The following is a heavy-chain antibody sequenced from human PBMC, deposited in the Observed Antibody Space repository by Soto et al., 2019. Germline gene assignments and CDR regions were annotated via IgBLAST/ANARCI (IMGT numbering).Heavy chain of an antibody. CDR3: ARHERDRSGPGS. CDR2: NYYTGST. D-gene: IGHD1-1*01. CDR1: GGSISSSSYY. V-gene: IGHV4-39*01. J-gene: IGHJ5*02. Sequence: QLQLQESGPGLVKPSETLSLTCTVSGGSISSSSYYWVWIRQPPGKGLEWIGTNYYTGSTYYNSSLKSRVAMSEDTAKNQFSLKVNSVTAADTAVYYCARHERDRSGPGSWGQGTPVTVSS.